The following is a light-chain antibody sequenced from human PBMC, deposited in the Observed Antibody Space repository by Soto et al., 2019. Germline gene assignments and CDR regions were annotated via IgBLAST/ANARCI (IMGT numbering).Light chain of an antibody. CDR2: DVS. CDR1: NIGSRS. V-gene: IGLV3-21*02. Sequence: SSELTQPPSVSVAPGQTARIPCGGNNIGSRSVHWYQQKPGQAPVLVVYDVSDRPSGIPERFSGSNSGNTATLTISRVEAGDEADYYCQVWDTTSDHPVIFGGGTKLTVL. J-gene: IGLJ2*01. CDR3: QVWDTTSDHPVI.